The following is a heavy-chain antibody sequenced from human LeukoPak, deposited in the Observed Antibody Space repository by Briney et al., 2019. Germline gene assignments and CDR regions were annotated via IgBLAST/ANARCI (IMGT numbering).Heavy chain of an antibody. J-gene: IGHJ4*02. V-gene: IGHV4-39*01. Sequence: SETLSLTCTVSGGSISSSSYYWGWIRQPPGKGLEWIGSIYYSGSTYYNPSLKSRVTISVDTSKNQFSLKLSSVTAADTAVYYCARTGLSSSWYKYYFDYWGQGTLVTVSS. CDR2: IYYSGST. D-gene: IGHD6-13*01. CDR1: GGSISSSSYY. CDR3: ARTGLSSSWYKYYFDY.